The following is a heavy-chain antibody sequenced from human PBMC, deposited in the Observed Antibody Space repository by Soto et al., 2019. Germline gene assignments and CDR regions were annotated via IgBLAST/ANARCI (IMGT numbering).Heavy chain of an antibody. CDR3: ARAAYTSGYYYFDY. CDR1: GFTFSSHA. J-gene: IGHJ4*02. Sequence: PWGSLRLSCVSSGFTFSSHAMHWVRQAPGKGLEWVSNIWFDGSNRNYADSVKGRFTISRDNSKNILFLQVNSPRVEDTAIYYCARAAYTSGYYYFDYWGQGAPVTVSS. D-gene: IGHD6-19*01. V-gene: IGHV3-33*01. CDR2: IWFDGSNR.